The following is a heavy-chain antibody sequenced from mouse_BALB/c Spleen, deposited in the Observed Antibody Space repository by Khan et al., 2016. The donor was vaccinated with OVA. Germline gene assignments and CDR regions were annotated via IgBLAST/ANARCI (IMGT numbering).Heavy chain of an antibody. CDR1: GFNIKDTY. D-gene: IGHD1-1*01. V-gene: IGHV14-3*02. Sequence: EVQLQESGAELVKPGASVKLSCTASGFNIKDTYMHWVKQRPEQGLEWIGRIDPANGNTKYDPQFQGKATITTDTSSNTAYLHLSSLTSEDSAVYYCATYFFGSSRYFDYWGQGTTLTVSS. CDR2: IDPANGNT. CDR3: ATYFFGSSRYFDY. J-gene: IGHJ2*01.